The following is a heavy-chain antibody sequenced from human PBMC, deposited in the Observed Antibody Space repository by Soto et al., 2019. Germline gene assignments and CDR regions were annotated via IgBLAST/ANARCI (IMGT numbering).Heavy chain of an antibody. J-gene: IGHJ3*02. Sequence: QVQLVESGGGVVQPGTSLRLSCEASGFTFSGFGMHWVRQAPGRGLEWVAVIWYDGSKKYYADCVKGRFTISRDNSKNALYLQRNSLRAEATAVYYCARGRGGSYGGNSAHFDIWGQGTLVTVSS. CDR2: IWYDGSKK. CDR1: GFTFSGFG. D-gene: IGHD4-17*01. V-gene: IGHV3-33*01. CDR3: ARGRGGSYGGNSAHFDI.